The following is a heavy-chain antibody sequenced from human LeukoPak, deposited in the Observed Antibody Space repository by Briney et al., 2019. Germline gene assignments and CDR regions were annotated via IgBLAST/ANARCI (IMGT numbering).Heavy chain of an antibody. D-gene: IGHD1-26*01. V-gene: IGHV4-39*01. CDR1: GGSISSSSYY. CDR2: IYYSGST. CDR3: AILVEGATTWDVDY. J-gene: IGHJ4*02. Sequence: PSETLSLTCTVSGGSISSSSYYWGWIRQPPGKGLEWIGSIYYSGSTYYNPSLKSRVTISVDTSKNQFSLRLSSVTAADTAVYYCAILVEGATTWDVDYWGRGTLVTVSS.